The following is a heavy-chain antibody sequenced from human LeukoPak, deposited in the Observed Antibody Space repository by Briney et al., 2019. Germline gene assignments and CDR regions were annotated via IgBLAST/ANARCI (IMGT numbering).Heavy chain of an antibody. CDR3: ARGKNWLDAFDI. J-gene: IGHJ3*02. CDR2: INPNSGDT. Sequence: GASVKVSCKASGYTFTGYYMHWVRQAPGQGLEWMGWINPNSGDTNYAQKFQGRVTMTRDMSISTAYMEQNRLRSDDTAMYYCARGKNWLDAFDIWGQGTVVTVSS. V-gene: IGHV1-2*02. CDR1: GYTFTGYY. D-gene: IGHD1-1*01.